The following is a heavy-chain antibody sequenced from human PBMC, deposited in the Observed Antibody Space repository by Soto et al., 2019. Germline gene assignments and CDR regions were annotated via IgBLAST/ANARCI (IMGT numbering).Heavy chain of an antibody. CDR1: GFTFRDYA. D-gene: IGHD2-15*01. CDR2: IRSNIYDGTT. CDR3: TRVSPDYGDGSYYPLN. V-gene: IGHV3-49*03. J-gene: IGHJ4*02. Sequence: GGSLRLSCIASGFTFRDYAISWFRQAPGKGLQWVSFIRSNIYDGTTEYAASVKDRFSISRDDSKTIAYLQMDSLKTEDTGVYYCTRVSPDYGDGSYYPLNWRQGTLVTVSS.